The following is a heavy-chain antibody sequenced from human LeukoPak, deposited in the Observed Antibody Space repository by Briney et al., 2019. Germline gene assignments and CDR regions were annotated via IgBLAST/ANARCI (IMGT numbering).Heavy chain of an antibody. CDR1: GFSLSTSGVG. Sequence: SGPTLVKPTQTLTLTCTFSGFSLSTSGVGVGWIRQPPGKALEWLALIYWNDDKRYSPSLKSRLTITKDTSKNQVVLTMTSMDPVDTATYYCAQTPAPPYYFDYWGQGTLVTVSS. CDR2: IYWNDDK. V-gene: IGHV2-5*01. J-gene: IGHJ4*02. CDR3: AQTPAPPYYFDY.